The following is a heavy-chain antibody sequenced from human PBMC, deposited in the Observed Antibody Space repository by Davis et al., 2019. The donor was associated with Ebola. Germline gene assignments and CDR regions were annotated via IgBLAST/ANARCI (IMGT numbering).Heavy chain of an antibody. V-gene: IGHV3-21*01. CDR2: ISSSSSYI. D-gene: IGHD4-17*01. CDR3: ARGATVTTSYFDY. CDR1: GFTFSSYE. Sequence: GGSLRLSCAASGFTFSSYEMNWVRQAPGKGLEWVSSISSSSSYIYYADSVKGRFTISRDNAKNSLYLQMNSLRAEDTAVYYCARGATVTTSYFDYWGQGTLVTVSS. J-gene: IGHJ4*02.